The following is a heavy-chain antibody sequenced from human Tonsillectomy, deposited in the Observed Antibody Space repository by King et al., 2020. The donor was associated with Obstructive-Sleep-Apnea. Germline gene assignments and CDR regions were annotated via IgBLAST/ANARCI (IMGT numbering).Heavy chain of an antibody. CDR2: INSDGRFK. CDR3: ARDLPRGTAMASDAFDI. CDR1: GFTFSNYW. D-gene: IGHD5-18*01. V-gene: IGHV3-74*01. J-gene: IGHJ3*02. Sequence: VQLVESGGGLVQPGGSLRLSCAVSGFTFSNYWMHWVRQAPGKGLVWVSRINSDGRFKSYADSVKGRFTISRDNAKNTLYLQVNSLRAEDTAVYYCARDLPRGTAMASDAFDIWGQGTMVTVSS.